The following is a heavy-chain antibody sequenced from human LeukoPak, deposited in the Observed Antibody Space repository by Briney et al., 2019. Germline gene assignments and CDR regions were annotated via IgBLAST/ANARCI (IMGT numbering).Heavy chain of an antibody. CDR1: GFSLCNNW. CDR3: ARDTRGIQLFGYSWFDP. D-gene: IGHD5-18*01. CDR2: LKYDGSDK. Sequence: GGSLRLSCAASGFSLCNNWMSWLGQAPGQELEWVALLKYDGSDKLYVAFVRGRFTIPRDNAKNSLYMQMNSLRAEDTAVYYWARDTRGIQLFGYSWFDPWGQGTLVTVSS. V-gene: IGHV3-7*01. J-gene: IGHJ5*02.